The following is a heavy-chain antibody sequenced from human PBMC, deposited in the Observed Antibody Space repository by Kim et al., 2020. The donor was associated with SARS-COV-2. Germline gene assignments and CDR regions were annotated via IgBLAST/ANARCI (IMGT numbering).Heavy chain of an antibody. CDR1: GFTFGAYS. Sequence: GGSLRLSCVASGFTFGAYSMHWVRQAPGKGLDWLSDITYGGDKLNYADSVKGRFTISRDNAKNSLYLQMNRLRLEDTAVYYCAKDSSYGGNVNDVLDGWGQATTVSV. CDR2: ITYGGDKL. CDR3: AKDSSYGGNVNDVLDG. V-gene: IGHV3-30*04. J-gene: IGHJ3*01. D-gene: IGHD2-15*01.